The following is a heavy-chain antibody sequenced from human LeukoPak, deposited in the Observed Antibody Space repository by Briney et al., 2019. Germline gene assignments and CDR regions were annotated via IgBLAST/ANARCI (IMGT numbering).Heavy chain of an antibody. CDR1: GFTFDDYG. Sequence: GGSLRLSCAASGFTFDDYGMSWVRQAPGKGLEWVSGINWNGGSTGHADSVKGRFTISRDNAKNSLYLQMNSLRAEDTALYYCARVGGTRNYYYYYMDVWGKGTTVTVSS. V-gene: IGHV3-20*04. CDR2: INWNGGST. J-gene: IGHJ6*03. D-gene: IGHD1-26*01. CDR3: ARVGGTRNYYYYYMDV.